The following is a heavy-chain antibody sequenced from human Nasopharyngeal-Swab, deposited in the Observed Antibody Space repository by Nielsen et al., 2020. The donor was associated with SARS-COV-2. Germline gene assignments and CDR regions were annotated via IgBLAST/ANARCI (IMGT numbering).Heavy chain of an antibody. D-gene: IGHD5-18*01. CDR3: ARDSERYSYGYDYYYYGMDV. Sequence: GGSLRLSCAASGFTFSDYYMSWIRQAPGKGLERVSYISSSGSTIYYADSVKGRFTISRDNAKNSLYLQMNSLRAEDTAVYYCARDSERYSYGYDYYYYGMDVWGQGTTVTVSS. V-gene: IGHV3-11*01. J-gene: IGHJ6*02. CDR2: ISSSGSTI. CDR1: GFTFSDYY.